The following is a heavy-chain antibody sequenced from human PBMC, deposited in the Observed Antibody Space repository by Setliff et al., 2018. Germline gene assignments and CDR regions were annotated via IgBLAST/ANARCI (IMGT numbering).Heavy chain of an antibody. CDR2: FNRTRKI. Sequence: LSLTCEVSGGSFSDYYWSWIRQSPGKGLEWLGDFNRTRKIDYSPSLKSRLTISVDTSKKQFYLHLNSVTAADTAMYYCAGGGRYCGGDCYQDDAFDIWGQGTMVTVSS. D-gene: IGHD2-21*02. CDR3: AGGGRYCGGDCYQDDAFDI. J-gene: IGHJ3*02. V-gene: IGHV4-34*01. CDR1: GGSFSDYY.